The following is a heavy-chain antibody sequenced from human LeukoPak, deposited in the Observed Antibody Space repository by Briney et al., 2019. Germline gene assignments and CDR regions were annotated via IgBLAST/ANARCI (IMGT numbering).Heavy chain of an antibody. J-gene: IGHJ6*02. V-gene: IGHV4-34*01. CDR3: ASHLNNDYGTMDV. CDR2: VNHSGST. Sequence: ASETLSLTCAVYGGSFSGYYWSWIRKPPGKGLEWIGEVNHSGSTNYNPSLKSRVTISVDTSKNQFSLELSSVTAADTAVYYCASHLNNDYGTMDVWGQGTTVTVSS. CDR1: GGSFSGYY. D-gene: IGHD4-17*01.